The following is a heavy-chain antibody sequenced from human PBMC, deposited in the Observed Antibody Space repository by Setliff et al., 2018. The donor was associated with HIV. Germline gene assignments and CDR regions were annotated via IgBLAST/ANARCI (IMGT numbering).Heavy chain of an antibody. CDR1: GGSISSYY. CDR2: IYTSGST. J-gene: IGHJ4*02. D-gene: IGHD3-22*01. V-gene: IGHV4-4*09. CDR3: ARGLSFYDPGGFDY. Sequence: PSETLSLTCTVSGGSISSYYRSWIRQPPGKGLEWIGYIYTSGSTNYNPSPKSRVTISVDTSKNQFSLKLSSVTAADTAVYYCARGLSFYDPGGFDYWGQGTLVTVS.